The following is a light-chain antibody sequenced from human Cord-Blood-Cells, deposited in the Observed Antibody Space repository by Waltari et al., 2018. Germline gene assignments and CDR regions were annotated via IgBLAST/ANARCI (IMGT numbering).Light chain of an antibody. CDR2: GAS. J-gene: IGKJ2*01. V-gene: IGKV3-15*01. CDR1: QSVSSN. CDR3: QQYNNWPPYT. Sequence: DIVMTQSPATLSVSPGERATLPCRASQSVSSNVAWYQQKPGQAPRLLIYGASTRATGIPARFSGSGSGTEFTLTISSLQSEDFAVYYCQQYNNWPPYTFGQGTKLEIK.